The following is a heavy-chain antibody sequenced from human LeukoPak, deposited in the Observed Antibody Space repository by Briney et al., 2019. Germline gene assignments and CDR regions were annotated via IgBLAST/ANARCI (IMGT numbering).Heavy chain of an antibody. CDR3: ARGPRFDP. J-gene: IGHJ5*02. Sequence: PSETLSLTCTVSGGSISSSSYYWGWIRQPPGKGLEWIGEINHSGSTNYNPSLKSRVTISVDTSKNQFSLKLSSVTAADTAVYYCARGPRFDPWGQGTLVTVSS. V-gene: IGHV4-39*07. CDR1: GGSISSSSYY. CDR2: INHSGST.